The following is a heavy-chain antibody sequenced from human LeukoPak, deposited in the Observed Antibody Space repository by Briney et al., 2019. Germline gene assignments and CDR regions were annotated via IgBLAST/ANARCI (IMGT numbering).Heavy chain of an antibody. V-gene: IGHV3-23*01. D-gene: IGHD3-16*01. CDR1: GFTFSSYG. J-gene: IGHJ4*02. Sequence: GGSLRLSCAASGFTFSSYGMSWVRQAPGKGLEWVSAISGSGGSTYYADSVKGRFTISRDNSKNTLYLQMNSLRADDTAVYYCARDRLRLGELPILNKKNNYFDYWGQGTLVTVSS. CDR2: ISGSGGST. CDR3: ARDRLRLGELPILNKKNNYFDY.